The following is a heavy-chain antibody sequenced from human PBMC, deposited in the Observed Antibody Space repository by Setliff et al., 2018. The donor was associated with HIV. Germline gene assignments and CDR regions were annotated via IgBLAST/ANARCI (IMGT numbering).Heavy chain of an antibody. J-gene: IGHJ4*02. CDR2: IKQDGSEK. CDR1: GFTFSDYY. Sequence: GGSLRLSCAASGFTFSDYYMDWVRQAPGKGLEWVANIKQDGSEKYYVDSVKGRFTISRDNAKNSLYLQMNSLRAEDTAVYYCIAAVYFDYWGQGTLVTVSS. CDR3: IAAVYFDY. V-gene: IGHV3-7*01. D-gene: IGHD6-13*01.